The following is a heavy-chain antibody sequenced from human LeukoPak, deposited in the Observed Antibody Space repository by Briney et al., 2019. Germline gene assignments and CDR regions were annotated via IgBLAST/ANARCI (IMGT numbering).Heavy chain of an antibody. J-gene: IGHJ4*02. CDR3: AKDYDFWSGFDY. D-gene: IGHD3-3*01. CDR1: GFTFSSYA. Sequence: GRSLRLSCAPSGFTFSSYAMSWVRQAPGKGLEWVSAISGSGGSTYYADSVKGRFTISRDNSKNTLYLQMNSLRAEDTAVYYCAKDYDFWSGFDYWGQGTLVTVSS. CDR2: ISGSGGST. V-gene: IGHV3-23*01.